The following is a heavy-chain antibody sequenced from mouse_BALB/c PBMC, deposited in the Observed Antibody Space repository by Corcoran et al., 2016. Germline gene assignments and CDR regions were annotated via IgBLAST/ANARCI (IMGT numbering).Heavy chain of an antibody. CDR1: GYTFTNYG. CDR2: INTYTGEP. Sequence: QIQLVQSGPELKKPGETVKIACKASGYTFTNYGMNWVKQAPGKGLKWMGWINTYTGEPTYADDFKGRFAFSLETSASTAYLQINNLKNEDMATYFCARAPFGDYWGQGTTLTVSS. CDR3: ARAPFGDY. V-gene: IGHV9-1*02. J-gene: IGHJ2*01.